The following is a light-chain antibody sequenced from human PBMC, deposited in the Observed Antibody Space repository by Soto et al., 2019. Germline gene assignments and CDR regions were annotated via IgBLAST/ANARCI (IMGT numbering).Light chain of an antibody. CDR1: QSISSW. J-gene: IGKJ1*01. Sequence: DIQMTQSPSTLSASVGDRVTITCRASQSISSWLAWYQQKPGKAPKLLIYKASSLESGVPSRFSGSGSGTEFTLTISSLQPDDFATYYLQQYNSPWTFGQGTKVEIK. V-gene: IGKV1-5*03. CDR3: QQYNSPWT. CDR2: KAS.